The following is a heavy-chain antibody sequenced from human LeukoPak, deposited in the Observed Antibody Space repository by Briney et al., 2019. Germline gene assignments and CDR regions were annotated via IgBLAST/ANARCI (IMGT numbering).Heavy chain of an antibody. CDR1: GGSISSYY. CDR3: ARLDFRDGDYVFWY. J-gene: IGHJ4*02. D-gene: IGHD4-17*01. V-gene: IGHV4-59*08. Sequence: PSETLSLTCPVAGGSISSYYWSWIRQPPGKELEWIGYIYYSGSTNYNPSLKSRVSISVDTSESQFSLILRSVTAADTAVYYCARLDFRDGDYVFWYWGQGTLVTVSS. CDR2: IYYSGST.